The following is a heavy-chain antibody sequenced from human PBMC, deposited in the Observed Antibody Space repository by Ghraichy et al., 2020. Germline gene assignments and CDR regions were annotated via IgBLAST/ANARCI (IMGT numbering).Heavy chain of an antibody. V-gene: IGHV3-23*01. D-gene: IGHD2-15*01. CDR2: ISGSGGST. J-gene: IGHJ4*02. Sequence: GGPLRLSCAASGFTFISYAMNWVRQAPGKGLELVSTISGSGGSTSYADSVRGRFTISRDNSKNTLYLQMNSLRAEDTAVYYCAKRYCSSGSCYSIDYWGQGTLVTVSS. CDR1: GFTFISYA. CDR3: AKRYCSSGSCYSIDY.